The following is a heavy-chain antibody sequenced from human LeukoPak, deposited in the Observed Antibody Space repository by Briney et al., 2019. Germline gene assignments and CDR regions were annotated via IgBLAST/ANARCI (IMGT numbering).Heavy chain of an antibody. Sequence: SETLSLTCTVSGGSISSHYWSWIRQPPGKGLEWIGYIYYSGSTNYNPSLKSRVTISLDTSKSQFSLNLNSVTAADTAVYYCARGRQVGNTGYYFDYWGQGILVTVSS. V-gene: IGHV4-59*11. CDR2: IYYSGST. CDR3: ARGRQVGNTGYYFDY. D-gene: IGHD1-26*01. CDR1: GGSISSHY. J-gene: IGHJ4*02.